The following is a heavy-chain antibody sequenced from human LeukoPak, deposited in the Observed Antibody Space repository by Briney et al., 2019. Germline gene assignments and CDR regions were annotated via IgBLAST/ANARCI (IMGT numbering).Heavy chain of an antibody. Sequence: GGSLGLSCAASGFTFSSYSMNWVRQAPGKGLEWVSSISSSSSYIYYADSVKGRFTISRDNAKNSLYLQMNSLRAEDTAVYYCARVGYDSSGYGGYFDYWGQGTLVTVSS. CDR2: ISSSSSYI. J-gene: IGHJ4*02. V-gene: IGHV3-21*01. CDR1: GFTFSSYS. D-gene: IGHD3-22*01. CDR3: ARVGYDSSGYGGYFDY.